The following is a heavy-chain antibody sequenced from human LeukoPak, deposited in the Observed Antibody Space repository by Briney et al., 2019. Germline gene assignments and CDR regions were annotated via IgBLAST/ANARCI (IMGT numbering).Heavy chain of an antibody. V-gene: IGHV3-30-3*01. CDR2: ISYDGSNK. CDR3: AREGGVGATDY. Sequence: PGGSLRLSCAASGFTFSSYAMHWVRQAPGKGLEWVAVISYDGSNKYYADSVKGRFTIYRDNSKNTLYLQMNSLRAEDTAVYYCAREGGVGATDYWGQGTLVTVSS. J-gene: IGHJ4*02. CDR1: GFTFSSYA. D-gene: IGHD1-26*01.